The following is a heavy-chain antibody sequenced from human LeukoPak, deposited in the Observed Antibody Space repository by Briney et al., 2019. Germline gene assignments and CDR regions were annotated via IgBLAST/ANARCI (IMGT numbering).Heavy chain of an antibody. J-gene: IGHJ3*02. CDR2: ISGYNGNT. CDR1: GYTFTKYG. CDR3: ARQSVISSRSPDDAFDI. Sequence: ASVKVSCKASGYTFTKYGISWVRQAPGQGLEWMGWISGYNGNTNYIQRLQGRVTMTTATSTSTAYMELRSLRSDDAAVYYCARQSVISSRSPDDAFDIWGQGTMVTVSS. D-gene: IGHD2-21*01. V-gene: IGHV1-18*01.